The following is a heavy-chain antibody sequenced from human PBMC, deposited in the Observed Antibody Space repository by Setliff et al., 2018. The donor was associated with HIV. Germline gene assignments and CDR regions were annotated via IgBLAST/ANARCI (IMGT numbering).Heavy chain of an antibody. D-gene: IGHD2-8*02. CDR2: ISSGGEIM. CDR3: AKSLLVAGNDY. CDR1: GFTFNSYS. V-gene: IGHV3-23*01. J-gene: IGHJ4*02. Sequence: GGSLRLSCAASGFTFNSYSMNGVRQAPGKGLEWVSAISSGGEIMFYADSVKGRFTISRDNSKNTLYLQMLSLRADDTAVYYCAKSLLVAGNDYWGQGTLVTVSS.